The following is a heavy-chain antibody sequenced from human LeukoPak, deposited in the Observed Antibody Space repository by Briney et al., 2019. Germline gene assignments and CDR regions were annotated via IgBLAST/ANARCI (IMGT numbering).Heavy chain of an antibody. CDR1: GGTFSSYA. D-gene: IGHD2-15*01. V-gene: IGHV1-69*01. Sequence: SVKVSCKASGGTFSSYAISWVRQAPGQGLEWMGGIIPIFGTANYAQKFQGRVTITADESTSTAYMELSSLRSEDTAVYYCARVPYCSGGNCLLRGYYFDFWGQGTLVTVSS. CDR3: ARVPYCSGGNCLLRGYYFDF. J-gene: IGHJ4*02. CDR2: IIPIFGTA.